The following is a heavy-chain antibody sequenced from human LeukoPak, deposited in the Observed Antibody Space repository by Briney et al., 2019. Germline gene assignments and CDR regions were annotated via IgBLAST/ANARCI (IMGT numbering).Heavy chain of an antibody. J-gene: IGHJ6*03. CDR3: ARASRGMIPYLGRYYSMDV. CDR1: GGSFSGYS. V-gene: IGHV4-34*01. CDR2: INRGGNT. Sequence: PSETLSLTCGVYGGSFSGYSWSFIRQTPGKGLEWIGDINRGGNTDYNPSLQSRVAISIDTSNNQFSLSLSSVTAADTAIYYCARASRGMIPYLGRYYSMDVWGKGTTVTISS. D-gene: IGHD3-9*01.